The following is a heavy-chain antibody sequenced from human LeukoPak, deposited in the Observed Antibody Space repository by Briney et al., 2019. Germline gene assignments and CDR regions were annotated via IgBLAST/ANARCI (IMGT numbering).Heavy chain of an antibody. CDR2: IYYSGST. Sequence: SETLSLTCTVSGGSISSYYWSWIRQPPGKGLEWIGYIYYSGSTNYNPSLKSRVTKSVDTSKNQFSLKLSSVTAADTAVYYCARGGGTMVRGVISPYDYWGQGTLVTVSS. V-gene: IGHV4-59*12. CDR1: GGSISSYY. CDR3: ARGGGTMVRGVISPYDY. J-gene: IGHJ4*02. D-gene: IGHD3-10*01.